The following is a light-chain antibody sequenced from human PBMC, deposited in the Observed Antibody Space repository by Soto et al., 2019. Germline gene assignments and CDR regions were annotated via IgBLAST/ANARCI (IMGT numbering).Light chain of an antibody. V-gene: IGKV1-6*01. Sequence: AIQMTQSPSSLSASVGDRVTITCRASQGIRNDLGWYQQKPGKAPKLLIYAASSLQSGVPSRFSGSGSGTDFTLTISRLQPEDFATYYCQKSYSSRSITFGQGTRLEIK. J-gene: IGKJ5*01. CDR3: QKSYSSRSIT. CDR2: AAS. CDR1: QGIRND.